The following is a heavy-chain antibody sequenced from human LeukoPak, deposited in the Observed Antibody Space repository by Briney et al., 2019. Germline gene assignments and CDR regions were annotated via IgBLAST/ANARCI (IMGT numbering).Heavy chain of an antibody. CDR1: GYTFTDYS. CDR3: VRDVGYYDSSGYYLGRFDP. CDR2: TDSKTGNP. Sequence: ASVKVSCKASGYTFTDYSINWVRQAPGQGLEWMGWTDSKTGNPTYAQGFTGRFVFSLDTSVRTAYLQINSLKAEDTAVYYCVRDVGYYDSSGYYLGRFDPWGQGTLVTVSS. V-gene: IGHV7-4-1*02. J-gene: IGHJ5*02. D-gene: IGHD3-22*01.